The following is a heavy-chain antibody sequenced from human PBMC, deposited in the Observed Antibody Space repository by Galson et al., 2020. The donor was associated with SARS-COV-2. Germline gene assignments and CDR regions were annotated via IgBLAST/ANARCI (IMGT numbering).Heavy chain of an antibody. Sequence: PSEPLSLTCAVYGGSFNDYYWSWIRQPPGKGLEWIGGITHSGSSNYNPSLKSRVTISVDTSKNQFSLRVRSVTAADTAVYYCARGLMIGGSFYGMDVWGLGTTVTVSS. V-gene: IGHV4-34*01. CDR3: ARGLMIGGSFYGMDV. CDR2: ITHSGSS. D-gene: IGHD3-22*01. J-gene: IGHJ6*02. CDR1: GGSFNDYY.